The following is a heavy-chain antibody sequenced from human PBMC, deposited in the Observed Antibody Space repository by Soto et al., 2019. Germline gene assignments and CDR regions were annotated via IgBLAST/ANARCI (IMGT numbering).Heavy chain of an antibody. V-gene: IGHV3-30*18. CDR2: ISYDGSNK. Sequence: PGGSLRLSCAASGFTLSSYGMHWVRQAPGKGLEWVAVISYDGSNKYYADSVKGRFTISRDNSKNTLYLQMNSLRAEDTAVYYYEKDTGERKATFALGGQGTRVPV. CDR3: EKDTGERKATFAL. J-gene: IGHJ4*02. CDR1: GFTLSSYG. D-gene: IGHD4-17*01.